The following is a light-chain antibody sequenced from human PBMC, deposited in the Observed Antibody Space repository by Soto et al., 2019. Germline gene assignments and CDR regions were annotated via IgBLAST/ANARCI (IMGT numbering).Light chain of an antibody. V-gene: IGKV3D-15*02. CDR3: QQYGSSPGLFT. J-gene: IGKJ3*01. CDR2: DIS. CDR1: QSVSSN. Sequence: EIVMTQSPATLSVSPGERATLSCRASQSVSSNLAWYQQKPGQAPSLLIYDISARATGIPTRFSGSGSGTEFTLTISSLQSEDFAVYYCQQYGSSPGLFTFGPGSKVDFK.